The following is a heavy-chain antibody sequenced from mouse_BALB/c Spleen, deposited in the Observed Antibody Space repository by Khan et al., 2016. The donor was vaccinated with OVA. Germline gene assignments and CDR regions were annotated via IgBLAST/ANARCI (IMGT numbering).Heavy chain of an antibody. V-gene: IGHV2-3*01. CDR1: GFSLSSYG. D-gene: IGHD1-1*01. CDR3: AKFTPDYYSMDY. J-gene: IGHJ4*01. CDR2: IWGDGST. Sequence: VQLQESGPGLVAPSQSLSITCTASGFSLSSYGVNWVRQPPGKGLEWLGVIWGDGSTNYHSALVSRLTISKDNSKSQFFLKLNGLQTYDSATYFCAKFTPDYYSMDYWGQGTLVTVSS.